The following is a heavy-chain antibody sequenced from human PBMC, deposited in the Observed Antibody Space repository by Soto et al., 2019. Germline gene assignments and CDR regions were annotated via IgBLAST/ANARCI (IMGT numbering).Heavy chain of an antibody. CDR1: GFTFSSYA. J-gene: IGHJ4*02. D-gene: IGHD6-13*01. V-gene: IGHV3-23*01. CDR2: ISGSGGST. CDR3: ANCIAAAGTLDY. Sequence: EVQLLESGGGLVQPGGSLRLSCAASGFTFSSYAMSWVRQAPGKGLEWVSAISGSGGSTYYADSVKGRFTISRDNSKNTLYLQMNSLRAEDTAVYYCANCIAAAGTLDYWGQGTLVTVYS.